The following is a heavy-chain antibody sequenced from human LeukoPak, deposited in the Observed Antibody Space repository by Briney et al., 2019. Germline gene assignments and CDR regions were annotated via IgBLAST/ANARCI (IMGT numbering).Heavy chain of an antibody. CDR3: ARGFRNYYGSGSYQDY. V-gene: IGHV4-34*01. CDR2: INHSGST. D-gene: IGHD3-10*01. CDR1: GGSFSGYY. Sequence: PSETLSLTCAVYGGSFSGYYWSWIRQPPGKGLEWIGEINHSGSTNYNPSLKSRVTISVDTSKNQFSLKLSSVTAADTAVYYCARGFRNYYGSGSYQDYWGQGTLVTVSS. J-gene: IGHJ4*02.